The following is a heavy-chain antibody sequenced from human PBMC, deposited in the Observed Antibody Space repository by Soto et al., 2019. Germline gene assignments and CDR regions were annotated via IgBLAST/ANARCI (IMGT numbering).Heavy chain of an antibody. J-gene: IGHJ4*02. Sequence: ASVNVSCQASGGTFIRYSISLVRQAPGQGLEWMGGIIPIFGTANYAQKFQGRVTITADGSTSTAYMELSSLRSEDTAVYYCAIEYSSSPPYYPIGYWGQGTLVTVSS. D-gene: IGHD6-6*01. CDR3: AIEYSSSPPYYPIGY. CDR2: IIPIFGTA. V-gene: IGHV1-69*13. CDR1: GGTFIRYS.